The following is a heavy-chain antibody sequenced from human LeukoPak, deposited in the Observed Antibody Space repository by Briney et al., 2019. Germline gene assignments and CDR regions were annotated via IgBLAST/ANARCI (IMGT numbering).Heavy chain of an antibody. V-gene: IGHV4-59*01. CDR2: IYYSGSP. Sequence: SETLSLTCTVSGGSLSRYYWSWIRQPPGKGLEWIGYIYYSGSPNYNPSLKSRVSISADTSKRQFSLKLPSVTAADTAVYYCARDQADSSGYSVGAFDIWGQGTMVTVSS. CDR3: ARDQADSSGYSVGAFDI. J-gene: IGHJ3*02. CDR1: GGSLSRYY. D-gene: IGHD3-22*01.